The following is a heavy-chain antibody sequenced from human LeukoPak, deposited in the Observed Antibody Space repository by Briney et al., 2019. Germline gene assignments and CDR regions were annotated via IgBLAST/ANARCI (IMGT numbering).Heavy chain of an antibody. CDR1: GYTVSNNY. D-gene: IGHD6-19*01. J-gene: IGHJ4*01. Sequence: GGSLRFSCAASGYTVSNNYMSWVRQRPGKGLEWVSVIYSGGNTYYADSVRGRFTISRDNSQNTLYLQMNSLRVDDTALYFCARAGFYSGWYVVDFWGHGTLVTVSS. CDR2: IYSGGNT. V-gene: IGHV3-53*03. CDR3: ARAGFYSGWYVVDF.